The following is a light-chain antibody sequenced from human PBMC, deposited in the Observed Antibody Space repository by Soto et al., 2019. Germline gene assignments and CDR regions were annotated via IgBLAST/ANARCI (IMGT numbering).Light chain of an antibody. CDR3: QQYNNWHGT. CDR2: GAS. J-gene: IGKJ1*01. V-gene: IGKV3-15*01. Sequence: ELVMTQSPATLSVTPGERATLSCRASQSVSSNLAWYQQKPGQAPRLLIYGASTRATGIPARFSGSGSGTEFTLTISSLQSEDFAVYYCQQYNNWHGTFGQGTKVDIK. CDR1: QSVSSN.